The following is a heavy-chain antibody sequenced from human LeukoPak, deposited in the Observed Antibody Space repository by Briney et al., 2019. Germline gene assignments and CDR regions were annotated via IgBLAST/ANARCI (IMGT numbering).Heavy chain of an antibody. CDR2: FDPEDGET. D-gene: IGHD6-13*01. J-gene: IGHJ4*02. CDR3: ATDIYSSSWYYFDY. CDR1: GYTLTELS. Sequence: ASVKVSCKVSGYTLTELSMHWVRQAPGKGLEWMGGFDPEDGETIYAQKFQGRVTMTEDTSTDTAYMELSSLRSEDTAVYYCATDIYSSSWYYFDYWGQGTLVTVSS. V-gene: IGHV1-24*01.